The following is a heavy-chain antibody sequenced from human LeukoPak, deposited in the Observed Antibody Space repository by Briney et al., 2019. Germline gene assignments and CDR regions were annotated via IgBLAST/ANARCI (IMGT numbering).Heavy chain of an antibody. V-gene: IGHV3-30-3*01. CDR1: GFTFSTYA. CDR2: ISHDDNKI. CDR3: ARGGLRYFDWLSY. Sequence: GRSLRLSCAASGFTFSTYAMYWVRQAPGKGLEWVAVISHDDNKIYYADAVKGRFTISRDNSKNTLHLQMSSLRAEDTAVYYCARGGLRYFDWLSYWGQGTLVTVSS. D-gene: IGHD3-9*01. J-gene: IGHJ4*02.